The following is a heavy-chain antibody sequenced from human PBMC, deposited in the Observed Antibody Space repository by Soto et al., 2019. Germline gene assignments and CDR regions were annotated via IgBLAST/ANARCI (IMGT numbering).Heavy chain of an antibody. CDR1: GYIFTNYY. D-gene: IGHD2-15*01. CDR3: TTLTRHGGNPRDY. CDR2: INAGGGYT. Sequence: GASVKVSCKASGYIFTNYYIHWVRQAPGQGLEWMGTINAGGGYTTYAQRFLGRVTMTTDTSTSTVYMELSSLRSEDTALYYCTTLTRHGGNPRDYWGQGTLVTVSS. V-gene: IGHV1-46*01. J-gene: IGHJ4*02.